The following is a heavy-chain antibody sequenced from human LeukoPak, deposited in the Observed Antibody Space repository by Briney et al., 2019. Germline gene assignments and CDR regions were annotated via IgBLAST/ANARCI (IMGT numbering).Heavy chain of an antibody. CDR3: ARVESTKFDY. Sequence: SETLSLTCAVSGYSISSGYFWGWIRQPPGKGLEWIVSIYRSGTTYHNPSLKSRVTISLDTSKNQFSLKVSSVTAADTAVYYCARVESTKFDYWGQGTLVTVSS. D-gene: IGHD1-1*01. V-gene: IGHV4-38-2*01. J-gene: IGHJ4*02. CDR2: IYRSGTT. CDR1: GYSISSGYF.